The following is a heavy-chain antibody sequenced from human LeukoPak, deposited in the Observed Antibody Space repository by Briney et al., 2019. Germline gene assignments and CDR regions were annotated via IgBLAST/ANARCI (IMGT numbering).Heavy chain of an antibody. CDR3: AKDRVRYCGGDCYIGYFQH. Sequence: GGSLRLSCAASGFTFSSYGMHWVRQAPGKGLEWVAFIRYDGSNKYYADSVKGRFTISRDNSKNTLYLQMNSLRAEDTAVYYCAKDRVRYCGGDCYIGYFQHWGQDTLVTFSS. V-gene: IGHV3-30*02. CDR2: IRYDGSNK. D-gene: IGHD2-21*01. J-gene: IGHJ1*01. CDR1: GFTFSSYG.